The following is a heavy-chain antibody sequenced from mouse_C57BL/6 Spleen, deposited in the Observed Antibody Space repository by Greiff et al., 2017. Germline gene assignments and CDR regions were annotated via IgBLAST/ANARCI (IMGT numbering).Heavy chain of an antibody. Sequence: QVQLKQPGAELVMPGASVKLSCKASGYTFTSYWMHGVKQRPGQGLEWIGEIDPSDSYTNYNQKFKGKSTLTVDKSSSTAYMQLSSLTSEDSAVYYCARRGWLLSYAMDYWGQGTSVTVSS. CDR1: GYTFTSYW. J-gene: IGHJ4*01. CDR3: ARRGWLLSYAMDY. CDR2: IDPSDSYT. V-gene: IGHV1-69*01. D-gene: IGHD2-3*01.